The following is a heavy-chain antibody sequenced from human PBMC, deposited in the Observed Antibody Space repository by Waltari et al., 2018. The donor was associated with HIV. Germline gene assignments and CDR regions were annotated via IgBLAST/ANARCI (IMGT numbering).Heavy chain of an antibody. CDR2: ISSTSNTR. V-gene: IGHV3-48*04. D-gene: IGHD2-15*01. Sequence: EVQLVESGGGLVQPGGSLRRSCAASGFTFSSYSVNGVRQARGKVLEWVSYISSTSNTRYYAGSVKGRFTVSRDNAKNSLALQMINLRAGDTAVYCCAKEVVALPHYYYYGLDVWGQGTTVTVSS. CDR1: GFTFSSYS. CDR3: AKEVVALPHYYYYGLDV. J-gene: IGHJ6*02.